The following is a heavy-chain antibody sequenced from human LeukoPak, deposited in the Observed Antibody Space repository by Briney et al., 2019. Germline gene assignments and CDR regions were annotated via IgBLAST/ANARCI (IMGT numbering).Heavy chain of an antibody. CDR3: ASLIVLMVYAIREVDY. Sequence: GGSLRLSCAASGFTFSSYAMSWVRQAPGKGLEWVSAISGSGGSTYYADSVKGRFTTSRDNSKNTLYLQMNSLRAEDTAVYYCASLIVLMVYAIREVDYWGQGTLVTVSS. D-gene: IGHD2-8*01. CDR1: GFTFSSYA. V-gene: IGHV3-23*01. CDR2: ISGSGGST. J-gene: IGHJ4*02.